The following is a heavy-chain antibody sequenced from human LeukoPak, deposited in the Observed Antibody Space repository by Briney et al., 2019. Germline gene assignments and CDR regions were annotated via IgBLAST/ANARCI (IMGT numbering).Heavy chain of an antibody. CDR3: ARDKRVGVAGSGAHDAFDI. CDR2: INPNSGGT. V-gene: IGHV1-2*02. D-gene: IGHD3-10*01. J-gene: IGHJ3*02. Sequence: VASVKVSCKASGYTFTGYYLHWLRQPPGQGLEWMGWINPNSGGTNYEQTFQGRVTMTRDTSNTTAYMELSRLRSGDTAVYFCARDKRVGVAGSGAHDAFDIWGQGTMVTVSS. CDR1: GYTFTGYY.